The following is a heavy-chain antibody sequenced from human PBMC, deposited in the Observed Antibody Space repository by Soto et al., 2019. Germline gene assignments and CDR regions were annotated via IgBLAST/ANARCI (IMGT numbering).Heavy chain of an antibody. CDR3: ARVRQDYGDYDY. V-gene: IGHV3-64*01. Sequence: EVQLVESGGDLVQPGGSLRLSCAASGFTFSMHAIHWVRQAPGKGPDFVSGLSGNGRSTYYANSVKGRFTISRDNSKNTLYLQMGSLRAEDTAVYYCARVRQDYGDYDYWGQGTLVTVSS. CDR2: LSGNGRST. D-gene: IGHD4-17*01. J-gene: IGHJ4*02. CDR1: GFTFSMHA.